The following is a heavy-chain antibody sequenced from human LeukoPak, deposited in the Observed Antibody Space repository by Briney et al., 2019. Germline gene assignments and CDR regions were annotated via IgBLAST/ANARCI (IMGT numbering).Heavy chain of an antibody. V-gene: IGHV3-7*03. J-gene: IGHJ6*02. CDR2: IKEDGSEK. CDR3: AKRRYNNWNDDYYYYGMDV. CDR1: GFTFSSYW. D-gene: IGHD1-1*01. Sequence: GGSLRLSCAASGFTFSSYWMSWVRQAPGKGLEWVANIKEDGSEKYYVDSVKGRFTISRDNAKNSLYLQMNSLRAEDTAVYYCAKRRYNNWNDDYYYYGMDVWGQGTTVTVSS.